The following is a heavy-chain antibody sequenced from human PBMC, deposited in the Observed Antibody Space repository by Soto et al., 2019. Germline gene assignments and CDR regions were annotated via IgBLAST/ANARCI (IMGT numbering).Heavy chain of an antibody. Sequence: SETLSLTCTVSGGSFRSRRYYWGWIRQPPGKGLEWIGSFHYSGSTYFSPSLKSRVTISADTSKSQFSLKVHSVTAADTAVYFCARLYSGSYQPDYWGQGTLVTVSS. CDR1: GGSFRSRRYY. CDR3: ARLYSGSYQPDY. D-gene: IGHD1-26*01. CDR2: FHYSGST. V-gene: IGHV4-39*01. J-gene: IGHJ4*02.